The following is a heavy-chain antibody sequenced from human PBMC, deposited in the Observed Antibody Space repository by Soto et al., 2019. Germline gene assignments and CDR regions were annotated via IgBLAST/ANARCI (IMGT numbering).Heavy chain of an antibody. CDR2: IYYTGST. J-gene: IGHJ5*02. Sequence: QVQLQESGPGLVKPSQTLSLTCTVSGGSITRGPYYWSWIRQHPGKGLEWIGYIYYTGSTYSNPSLESRITMSVDTSKNPFSLKLRSVTAADTAVYYCARLFGDYVGWFDPWGQGTLVTVSS. V-gene: IGHV4-31*03. D-gene: IGHD4-17*01. CDR1: GGSITRGPYY. CDR3: ARLFGDYVGWFDP.